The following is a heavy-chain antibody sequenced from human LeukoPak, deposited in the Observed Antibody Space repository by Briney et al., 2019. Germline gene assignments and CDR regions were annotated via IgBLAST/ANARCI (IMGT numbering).Heavy chain of an antibody. Sequence: SETLSLTCTVSGGSISSSSYYWGWIRQPPGKGLEWIGSIYYSGSTYYNPSLKSRVTISVDTSKNQFSLKLSSVTAADTAVYYWARHRAEQWLVGQYYYYYMDVWGKGTTVTVSS. CDR2: IYYSGST. CDR1: GGSISSSSYY. J-gene: IGHJ6*03. V-gene: IGHV4-39*01. D-gene: IGHD6-19*01. CDR3: ARHRAEQWLVGQYYYYYMDV.